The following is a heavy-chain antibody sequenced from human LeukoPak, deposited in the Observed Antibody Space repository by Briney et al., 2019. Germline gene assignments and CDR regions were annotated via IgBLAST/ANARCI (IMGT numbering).Heavy chain of an antibody. J-gene: IGHJ4*02. D-gene: IGHD2-21*02. CDR1: GFTFSTYA. V-gene: IGHV3-30-3*01. Sequence: GRSLRLSCAASGFTFSTYAIHWVRQAPGRGLEWVSFISYDGSNKYYTDSVKGRFTISRDNSKNTLYLQTNNLRAEDTAMYYCARVGVAHCGGDCSYFDYWGQGTLVTVSS. CDR2: ISYDGSNK. CDR3: ARVGVAHCGGDCSYFDY.